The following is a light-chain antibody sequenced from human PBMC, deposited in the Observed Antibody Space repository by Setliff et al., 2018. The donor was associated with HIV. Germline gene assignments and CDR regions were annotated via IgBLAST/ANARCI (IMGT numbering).Light chain of an antibody. V-gene: IGLV2-14*03. Sequence: QSVLAQPASVSGSLGQSVTISCSGTTADIGAYDYVPWYQHHPGKAPKLIISGVTKRPSGVSERFSGSKSGSTASLTVSGLQPEDEADYYCCSFFTSSTLDVIFGGGTKVTVL. J-gene: IGLJ2*01. CDR3: CSFFTSSTLDVI. CDR1: TADIGAYDY. CDR2: GVT.